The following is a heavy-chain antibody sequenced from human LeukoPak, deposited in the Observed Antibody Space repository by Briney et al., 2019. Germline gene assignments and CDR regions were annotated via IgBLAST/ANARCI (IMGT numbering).Heavy chain of an antibody. D-gene: IGHD6-13*01. CDR1: GFTFSSYG. CDR3: ARDSIAAAGSDY. V-gene: IGHV3-33*08. CDR2: IWYDGSNK. J-gene: IGHJ4*02. Sequence: GRSLRLSCAASGFTFSSYGMHWVRQAPGKGLEWVAVIWYDGSNKYYADSVKGRFTISRDNSKNTLYLQMNGLRAEDTAVYYCARDSIAAAGSDYWGQGTLVTVSS.